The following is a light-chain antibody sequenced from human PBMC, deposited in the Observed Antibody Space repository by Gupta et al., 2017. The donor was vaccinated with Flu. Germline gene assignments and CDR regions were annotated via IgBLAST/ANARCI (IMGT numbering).Light chain of an antibody. Sequence: SYELTQPPSDSVSPGQTARIPCFGDALTRKHVFWYQQKPGQAPVMIIYKDTERPSGIPERFSGSSSGKTVTLNISGVQDEDEAEYHCQSTDSTGSYRVFGGGTKLTVL. CDR3: QSTDSTGSYRV. V-gene: IGLV3-25*02. J-gene: IGLJ3*02. CDR2: KDT. CDR1: ALTRKH.